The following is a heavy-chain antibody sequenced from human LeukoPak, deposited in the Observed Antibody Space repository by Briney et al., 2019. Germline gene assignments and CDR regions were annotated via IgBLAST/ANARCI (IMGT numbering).Heavy chain of an antibody. J-gene: IGHJ5*02. Sequence: GASVKVSCKASGYTFTGYYMHWVRQAPGQGLEWMGWINPNSGGTNYAQKFQGRVTMTRDTSISTAYMELSRLRSDDTAVYYCARGIRIVVVPAATTNWFDPWGQGTLSPSPQ. V-gene: IGHV1-2*02. CDR2: INPNSGGT. CDR3: ARGIRIVVVPAATTNWFDP. D-gene: IGHD2-2*01. CDR1: GYTFTGYY.